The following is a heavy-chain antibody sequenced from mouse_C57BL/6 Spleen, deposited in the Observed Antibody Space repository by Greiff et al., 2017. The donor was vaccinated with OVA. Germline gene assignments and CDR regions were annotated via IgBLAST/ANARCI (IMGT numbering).Heavy chain of an antibody. CDR1: GYTFTSYG. V-gene: IGHV1-81*01. CDR2: IYPRSGNT. D-gene: IGHD4-1*01. Sequence: VKLQQSGAELARPGASVKLSCKASGYTFTSYGISWVKQRTGQGLEWIGEIYPRSGNTYYNEKFKGKATLTADKSSSTAYMELRSLTSEDSAVYFCAIVTGTGFAYWGQGTLVTVSA. CDR3: AIVTGTGFAY. J-gene: IGHJ3*01.